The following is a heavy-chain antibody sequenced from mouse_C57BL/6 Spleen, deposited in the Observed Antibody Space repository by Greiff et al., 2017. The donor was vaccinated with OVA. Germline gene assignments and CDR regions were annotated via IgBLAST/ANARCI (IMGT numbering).Heavy chain of an antibody. CDR1: GYAFSSYW. D-gene: IGHD4-1*01. CDR3: ARSGTTGYAMDY. CDR2: IYPGDGDT. V-gene: IGHV1-80*01. Sequence: VQLQESGAELVKPGASVKISCKASGYAFSSYWMNWVKQRPGKGLEWIGQIYPGDGDTNYNGKFKGKATLTADKSSSTAYMQLSSLTSEDSAVYFCARSGTTGYAMDYWGQGTSVTVSS. J-gene: IGHJ4*01.